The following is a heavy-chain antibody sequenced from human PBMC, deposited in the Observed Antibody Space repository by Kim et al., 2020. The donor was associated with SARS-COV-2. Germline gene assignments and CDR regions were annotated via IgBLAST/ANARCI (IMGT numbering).Heavy chain of an antibody. Sequence: GGSLRLPCAASGFTFSSYWMHWVRQAPGKGLVWVSRINTDGSATSYADSVKGRFTISRDNAKNTLYLQMNSLRAEDTAVHYCAREGYSSSSGMDVWGQGTTVTVSS. D-gene: IGHD6-13*01. CDR1: GFTFSSYW. CDR3: AREGYSSSSGMDV. CDR2: INTDGSAT. V-gene: IGHV3-74*01. J-gene: IGHJ6*02.